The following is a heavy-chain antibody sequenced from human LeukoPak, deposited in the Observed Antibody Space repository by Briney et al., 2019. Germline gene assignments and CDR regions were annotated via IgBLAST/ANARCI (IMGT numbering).Heavy chain of an antibody. CDR1: GFTFSSYA. CDR2: ISGSAGST. V-gene: IGHV3-23*01. Sequence: PGGSLRLSCAASGFTFSSYAMSWVRQAPGKGLEWVSAISGSAGSTYYADSVKGRFTISRDNSKNTLYLQMNSLRAEDTAVYYCANAYDFWSGFIDYWGQGTLVTVSS. D-gene: IGHD3-3*01. J-gene: IGHJ4*02. CDR3: ANAYDFWSGFIDY.